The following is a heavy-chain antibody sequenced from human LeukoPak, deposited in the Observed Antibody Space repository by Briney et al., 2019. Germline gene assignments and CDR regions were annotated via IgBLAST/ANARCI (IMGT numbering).Heavy chain of an antibody. D-gene: IGHD6-19*01. CDR2: IIPIFGTA. V-gene: IGHV1-69*05. Sequence: ASVKVSCKASGGTFSSYAISWVRQASGQGLEWMGGIIPIFGTANYAQKFQGRVTITTDESTSTAYMELSSLRSEDTAVYYCARDPEYSSGWPPFDAFDIWGQGTMVTVSS. CDR3: ARDPEYSSGWPPFDAFDI. J-gene: IGHJ3*02. CDR1: GGTFSSYA.